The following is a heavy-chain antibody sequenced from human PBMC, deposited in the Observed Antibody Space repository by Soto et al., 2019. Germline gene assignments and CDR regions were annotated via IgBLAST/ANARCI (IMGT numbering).Heavy chain of an antibody. CDR2: IYYSGST. CDR1: GGSISSYY. CDR3: ARRYCTNGVCYFDY. J-gene: IGHJ4*02. Sequence: SETLSLTCTVSGGSISSYYWSWIRQPPGKGLEWIGYIYYSGSTNYNPSLKSRVTIPVDTSKNQFSLKRSCVTAADTAVYYCARRYCTNGVCYFDYWGQGTLVTVSS. V-gene: IGHV4-59*08. D-gene: IGHD2-8*01.